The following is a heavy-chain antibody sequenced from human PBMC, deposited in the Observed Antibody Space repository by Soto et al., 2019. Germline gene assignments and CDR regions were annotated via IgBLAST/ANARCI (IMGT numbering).Heavy chain of an antibody. V-gene: IGHV4-39*01. CDR1: VDSISSSRYH. CDR2: IYYSGNT. D-gene: IGHD6-25*01. CDR3: ARHHTALYYYYYMDV. Sequence: PSETLSLTCTVSVDSISSSRYHWGWIRQPPGKGLEWIGTIYYSGNTYYNPSLKSRVTISVDTSKNQFALKVSSVIAADTAVYYCARHHTALYYYYYMDVWGKGTTVTVSS. J-gene: IGHJ6*03.